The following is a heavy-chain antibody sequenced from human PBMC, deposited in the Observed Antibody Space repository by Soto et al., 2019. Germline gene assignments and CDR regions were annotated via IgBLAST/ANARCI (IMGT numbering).Heavy chain of an antibody. V-gene: IGHV3-21*01. CDR2: ISTWSSYS. Sequence: GGSLRLSCTASGFTFSSYNMNWVRQAPGKGLEWVSYISTWSSYSFYADSVKGRFTISRDNPENSLYLQLDSLRVEDTAVYYCARASHDYGALDYWGQGALVTVSS. CDR3: ARASHDYGALDY. CDR1: GFTFSSYN. J-gene: IGHJ4*02. D-gene: IGHD4-17*01.